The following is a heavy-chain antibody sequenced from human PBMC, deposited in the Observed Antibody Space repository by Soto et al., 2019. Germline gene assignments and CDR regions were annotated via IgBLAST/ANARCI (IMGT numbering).Heavy chain of an antibody. CDR1: GYTFTDYY. CDR3: ARAAPLRYSGYALDH. Sequence: QVQLMSSGAEVKKPGASVKVSCRASGYTFTDYYIHWVRQAPGQGLQWVGWINPNSGATEYAQKFQGRVTMTRDPSIRTVYMEVTRLRSDDTALYFCARAAPLRYSGYALDHWGQGTRVTVST. D-gene: IGHD5-12*01. CDR2: INPNSGAT. V-gene: IGHV1-2*02. J-gene: IGHJ4*02.